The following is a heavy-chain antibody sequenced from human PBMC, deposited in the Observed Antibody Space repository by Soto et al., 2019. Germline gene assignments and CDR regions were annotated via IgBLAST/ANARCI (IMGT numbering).Heavy chain of an antibody. CDR2: INFAGTTT. CDR1: GNNFFYDW. Sequence: SLRLSCAVSGNNFFYDWMHWVRQAPGKGLVWVSRINFAGTTTNYADSVKGRFTISRENAKNSLYLQMNSLRAGDTAVYYCARMWGRTVDILTGYEPSYYYYGMDVWGQGTTVTVSS. J-gene: IGHJ6*02. CDR3: ARMWGRTVDILTGYEPSYYYYGMDV. V-gene: IGHV3-74*01. D-gene: IGHD3-9*01.